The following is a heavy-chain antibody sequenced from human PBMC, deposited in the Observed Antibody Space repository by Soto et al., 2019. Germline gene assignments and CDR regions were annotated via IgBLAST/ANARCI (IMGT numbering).Heavy chain of an antibody. CDR3: ARILMNYSRSDY. J-gene: IGHJ4*02. Sequence: PLQTLSLSCTVSGASSESGDYYWSWIRQPPGKCLEWIGHIYYSGSTYYNPSLKSRAGISVDSSKSQVSLKLTSVTAADTSVYFCARILMNYSRSDYWGQGALVTVSS. D-gene: IGHD2-8*01. V-gene: IGHV4-30-4*01. CDR2: IYYSGST. CDR1: GASSESGDYY.